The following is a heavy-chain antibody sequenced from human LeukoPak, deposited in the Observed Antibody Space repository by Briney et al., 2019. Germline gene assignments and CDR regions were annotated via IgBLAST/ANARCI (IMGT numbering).Heavy chain of an antibody. D-gene: IGHD3-10*01. Sequence: GASVKVSCKASGYTFTSYGISWVRQAPGQGPEWMGWINPNSGGTKYAQKFQGWVTITRDTSISTAYMELSRLRSDDTAVYYCARDFHSGSGVFDYWGQGTLVTVSS. V-gene: IGHV1-2*04. J-gene: IGHJ4*02. CDR2: INPNSGGT. CDR3: ARDFHSGSGVFDY. CDR1: GYTFTSYG.